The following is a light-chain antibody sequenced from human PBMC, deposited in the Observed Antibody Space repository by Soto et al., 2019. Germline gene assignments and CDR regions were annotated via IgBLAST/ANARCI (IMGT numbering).Light chain of an antibody. CDR2: GAS. CDR1: QSVDRIY. CDR3: QQYGSSPLT. V-gene: IGKV3-20*01. Sequence: VVLAQSPGSLSLSPGERATLSCRASQSVDRIYLAWYQQKPGQAPRLLIYGASSRATGIPDRFSGSGSGTDFTLTSSRLEPEDSEVYYCQQYGSSPLTFGGGTKVEI. J-gene: IGKJ4*01.